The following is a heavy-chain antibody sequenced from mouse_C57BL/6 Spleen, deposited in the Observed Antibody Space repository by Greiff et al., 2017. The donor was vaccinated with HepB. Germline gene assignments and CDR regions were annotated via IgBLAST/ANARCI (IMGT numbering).Heavy chain of an antibody. CDR1: GYAFSSSW. J-gene: IGHJ1*03. Sequence: VQLQQSGPELVKPGASVKISCKASGYAFSSSWMNWVKQRPGKGLEWIGRIYPGDGDTNYNGKFKGKATLTADKSSSTAYMQLSSLTSEDSAVYFCARSDYYGTWGTGTTVTVSS. V-gene: IGHV1-82*01. CDR3: ARSDYYGT. CDR2: IYPGDGDT. D-gene: IGHD1-1*01.